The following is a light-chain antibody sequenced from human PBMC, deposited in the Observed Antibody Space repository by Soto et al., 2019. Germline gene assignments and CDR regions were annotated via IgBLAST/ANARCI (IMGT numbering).Light chain of an antibody. CDR3: QQYYSYPWT. V-gene: IGKV1-5*03. Sequence: DIQMTQSPSTLSASVGDRVAITCRASQSISTLLAWYQQKPGKAPKLLIYKASRLESGVPSRFSGSGSGPEFTLIINSLQPDDFATFYCQQYYSYPWTFGQGTKVEIK. CDR1: QSISTL. CDR2: KAS. J-gene: IGKJ1*01.